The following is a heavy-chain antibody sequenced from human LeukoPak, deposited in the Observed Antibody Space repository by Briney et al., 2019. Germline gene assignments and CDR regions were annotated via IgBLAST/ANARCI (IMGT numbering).Heavy chain of an antibody. Sequence: GGSLRLSCAASGFTFSSYWMNWVRQAPGKGLEWVANIKEDGSDKYYVDSVKGRFTISRDNAKKSLYLQVNSLRAKDTAIYYCARGAMAAAGYWGQGTLVTVSS. J-gene: IGHJ4*02. CDR3: ARGAMAAAGY. CDR1: GFTFSSYW. CDR2: IKEDGSDK. D-gene: IGHD6-13*01. V-gene: IGHV3-7*01.